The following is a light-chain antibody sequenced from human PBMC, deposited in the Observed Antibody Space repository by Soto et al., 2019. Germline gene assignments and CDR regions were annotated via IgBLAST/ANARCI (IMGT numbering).Light chain of an antibody. CDR3: QQYGSSPFT. Sequence: EIVLTQSPGTLSLSQGERATLYCRASQSVSSSYLAWYQQKPGQAPRLLIYGASSRATGIPDRFSGSGSGTDFTLTISRLEPEDFAVYYCQQYGSSPFTFGGGTKV. CDR2: GAS. V-gene: IGKV3-20*01. CDR1: QSVSSSY. J-gene: IGKJ4*01.